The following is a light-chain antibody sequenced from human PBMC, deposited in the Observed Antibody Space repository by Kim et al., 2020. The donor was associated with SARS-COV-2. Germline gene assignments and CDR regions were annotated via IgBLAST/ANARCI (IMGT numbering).Light chain of an antibody. V-gene: IGLV2-8*01. Sequence: QSALTQPPSASGSPGQSVTISCTGTSSDVGGYNYVSWYQQHPGKAPKLMIDEVSKRPSGVPDRFSGSKSGNTASLTVSGLKAEDEADYYCSSYAGSNNLVFGGGTQLTVL. CDR3: SSYAGSNNLV. CDR1: SSDVGGYNY. J-gene: IGLJ2*01. CDR2: EVS.